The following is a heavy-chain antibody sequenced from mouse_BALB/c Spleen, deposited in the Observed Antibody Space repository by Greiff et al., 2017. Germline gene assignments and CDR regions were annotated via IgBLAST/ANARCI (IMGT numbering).Heavy chain of an antibody. Sequence: QVQLQQSGAELAKPGASVKMSCKASGYTFTSYWMHWVKQRPGQGLEWIGYINPSTGYTEYNQKFKDKATLTADKSSSTAYMQLSSLTSEDSAVYYCAYYGSSLYFDYWGQGTTLTVSS. CDR2: INPSTGYT. CDR3: AYYGSSLYFDY. D-gene: IGHD1-1*01. CDR1: GYTFTSYW. J-gene: IGHJ2*01. V-gene: IGHV1-7*01.